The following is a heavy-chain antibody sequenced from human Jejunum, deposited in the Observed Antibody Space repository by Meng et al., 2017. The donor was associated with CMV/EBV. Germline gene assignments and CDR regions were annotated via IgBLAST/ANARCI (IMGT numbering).Heavy chain of an antibody. J-gene: IGHJ5*02. D-gene: IGHD2-2*02. V-gene: IGHV3-66*02. CDR1: GFTCSNYA. CDR3: ARGLYQPVWFDP. CDR2: IYTDGRT. Sequence: AASGFTCSNYALRWFRQAPGKGLEWVSVIYTDGRTYYADSVKGRFTISRDNSKNTLYLQMNSLRAEDTAVYYCARGLYQPVWFDPWGQGTRVTVSS.